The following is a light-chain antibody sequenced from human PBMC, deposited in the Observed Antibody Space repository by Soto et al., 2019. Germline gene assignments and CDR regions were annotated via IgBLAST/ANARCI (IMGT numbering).Light chain of an antibody. V-gene: IGKV3D-15*01. CDR1: QSVSSN. CDR2: GAS. J-gene: IGKJ5*01. Sequence: EIVMTQSPATLSVSPGERATLSCRASQSVSSNLAWYQQKPGQAPRLLIYGASTRATGIPARFSGSGSGTEFTLTISSLQSEDFAVYYCQQYSIWRTFGQGTRLEI. CDR3: QQYSIWRT.